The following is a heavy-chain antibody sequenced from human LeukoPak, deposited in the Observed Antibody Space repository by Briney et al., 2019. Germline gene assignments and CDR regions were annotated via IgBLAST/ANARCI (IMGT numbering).Heavy chain of an antibody. J-gene: IGHJ5*02. CDR3: ARAGSSWYQYNWFDP. Sequence: PSQTLSLTCTVSGGSISSGSYYWSWIRQPAGKGLEWIGRIYTSGSTNYNPSLKSRVTISVDTSKNQFSLKLSSVTAADTAVYYCARAGSSWYQYNWFDPWGQGTLVTVSS. CDR1: GGSISSGSYY. CDR2: IYTSGST. D-gene: IGHD6-13*01. V-gene: IGHV4-61*02.